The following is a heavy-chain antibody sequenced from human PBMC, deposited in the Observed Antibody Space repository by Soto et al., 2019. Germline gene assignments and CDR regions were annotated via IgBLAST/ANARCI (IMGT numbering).Heavy chain of an antibody. V-gene: IGHV3-30-3*01. CDR1: GFNIRISP. Sequence: GVPMRLSCAAAGFNIRISPMHWVSKKTGKGPEWVALISYDGTNKFYADSVKGRFTISRDNSKSTLYLQVDSLRPEDAAVYYCARDPKTSGGQHWAFNYFDSWGQGTLVTVSS. CDR2: ISYDGTNK. CDR3: ARDPKTSGGQHWAFNYFDS. J-gene: IGHJ4*02. D-gene: IGHD7-27*01.